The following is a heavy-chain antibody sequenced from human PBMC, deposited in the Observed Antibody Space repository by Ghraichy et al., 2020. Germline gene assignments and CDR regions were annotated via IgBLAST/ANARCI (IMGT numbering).Heavy chain of an antibody. J-gene: IGHJ4*02. CDR3: ARDEGAGYFDY. CDR1: GGSISSGGSS. CDR2: IFHTGST. Sequence: TLSLTCAVSGGSISSGGSSWTWIRQPPGKGLEWIGNIFHTGSTYYNPSLKSRVTISVDRSKNQLSLRVTSVTAADTAVYFCARDEGAGYFDYWGQGTLVTVSS. D-gene: IGHD3-10*01. V-gene: IGHV4-30-2*01.